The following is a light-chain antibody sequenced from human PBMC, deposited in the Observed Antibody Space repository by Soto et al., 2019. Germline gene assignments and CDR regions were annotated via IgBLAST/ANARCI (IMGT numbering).Light chain of an antibody. J-gene: IGKJ4*01. CDR1: QSVSAY. CDR2: DVS. CDR3: LSRFDWPT. V-gene: IGKV3-11*01. Sequence: EVVLTQSPDALSLSPGERATVSCRASQSVSAYLAWYQQRPGQAPRLLIYDVSNRAPGIPDRFSGGGSGTDFPLSISSLQPEVSATYYCLSRFDWPTFGGGATLEI.